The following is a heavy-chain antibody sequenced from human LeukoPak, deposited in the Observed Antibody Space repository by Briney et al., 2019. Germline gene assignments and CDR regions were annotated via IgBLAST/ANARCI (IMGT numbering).Heavy chain of an antibody. Sequence: SETLSLTFTISGDFMSGYSWNWLRQPAGKELEWIGRVYSSGFTEYNLSLDGRVTMSIETSKSQFSLKLDSVTAADTAAYYCARVHIVPGTSFDSWGQGALVTVSS. CDR3: ARVHIVPGTSFDS. V-gene: IGHV4-4*07. J-gene: IGHJ4*02. CDR2: VYSSGFT. CDR1: GDFMSGYS. D-gene: IGHD3-10*01.